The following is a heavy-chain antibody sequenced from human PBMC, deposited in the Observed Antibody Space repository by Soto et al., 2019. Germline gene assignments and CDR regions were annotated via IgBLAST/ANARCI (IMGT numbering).Heavy chain of an antibody. D-gene: IGHD6-25*01. Sequence: EVQLVESGGGLVQPGGSLRLSCATSGFTFGDYWMSWVRQAPGKRLEWVANTKQDESEKYYVGSVKGRFTISRDIAKNSLYLQMNSLRAEDTAVYFCVREGDSGFFSWGQGTLVTVSS. CDR1: GFTFGDYW. V-gene: IGHV3-7*01. CDR3: VREGDSGFFS. J-gene: IGHJ5*02. CDR2: TKQDESEK.